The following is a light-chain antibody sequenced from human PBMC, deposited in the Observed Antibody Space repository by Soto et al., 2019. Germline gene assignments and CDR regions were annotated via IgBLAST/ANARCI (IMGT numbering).Light chain of an antibody. J-gene: IGKJ2*01. CDR2: DAS. CDR1: QSVHKG. V-gene: IGKV1-5*01. Sequence: DIQMTQSPSTLSASVGDRVTITCRASQSVHKGVAWYQQKPGRAPNLVIYDASTLQTSVTSTFSGSGSGTEFTLNISSLQPDDFGTYDFQQYQSWPYTFGQGTQLEIK. CDR3: QQYQSWPYT.